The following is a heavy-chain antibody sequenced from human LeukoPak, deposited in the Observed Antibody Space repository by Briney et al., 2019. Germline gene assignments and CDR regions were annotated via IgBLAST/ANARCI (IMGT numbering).Heavy chain of an antibody. CDR3: AKDGGGYCSGGSCYPGRLVY. V-gene: IGHV3-30*18. D-gene: IGHD2-15*01. J-gene: IGHJ4*02. CDR1: GFTFSSYG. Sequence: GRSLRLSCAASGFTFSSYGMHWVRQAPGKGLEWVAVISYDGSNKYYADSVKGRFTISRDNSKNTLYLQMNSLRAEDTAVYYCAKDGGGYCSGGSCYPGRLVYWGQGTLVTVSS. CDR2: ISYDGSNK.